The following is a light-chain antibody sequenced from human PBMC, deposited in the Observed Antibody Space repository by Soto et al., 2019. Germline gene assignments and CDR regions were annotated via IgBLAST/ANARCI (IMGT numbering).Light chain of an antibody. V-gene: IGLV2-14*01. Sequence: QLVLTQPASVSGSPGQSITISCTGTSSDVDTYNYVSWYQQYPGKAPKLMIHDVSNRPSGVSNRFSGSKSGNTASLTISGLQAEDEADYYCSSYTSSNTLGVFGGGTKLTVL. CDR3: SSYTSSNTLGV. J-gene: IGLJ2*01. CDR1: SSDVDTYNY. CDR2: DVS.